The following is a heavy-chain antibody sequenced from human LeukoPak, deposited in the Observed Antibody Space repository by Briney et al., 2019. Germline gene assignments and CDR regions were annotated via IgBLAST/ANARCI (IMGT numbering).Heavy chain of an antibody. V-gene: IGHV1-2*02. J-gene: IGHJ2*01. Sequence: ASVKVSCKASGYTFTGYYMHWVRPPPGQGLEGMGWINPNSGGTNYAQKFRGRVTMTRDTSISTAYMELSRLRSDDTAAYYCARTSGTVTTSSWYFDLWGRGTLVTVSS. CDR3: ARTSGTVTTSSWYFDL. D-gene: IGHD4-17*01. CDR2: INPNSGGT. CDR1: GYTFTGYY.